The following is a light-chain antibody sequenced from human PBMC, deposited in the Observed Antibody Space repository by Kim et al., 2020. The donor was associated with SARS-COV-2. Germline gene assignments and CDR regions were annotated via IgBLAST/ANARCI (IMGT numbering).Light chain of an antibody. CDR1: NIGSKS. CDR3: QVWDSSSDHPGV. CDR2: YDS. V-gene: IGLV3-21*04. Sequence: SYELTQPPSVSVAPGKTARITCGGNNIGSKSVHWYQQKPGQAPVLVIYYDSDRPSGIPERFSGSNSGNTATLTISRVEAGDEADYYCQVWDSSSDHPGVFRGGTQLTVL. J-gene: IGLJ3*02.